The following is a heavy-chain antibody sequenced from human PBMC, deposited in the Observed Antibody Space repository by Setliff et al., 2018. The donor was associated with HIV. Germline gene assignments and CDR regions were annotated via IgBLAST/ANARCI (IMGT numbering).Heavy chain of an antibody. J-gene: IGHJ4*02. CDR1: GVSISSHS. CDR2: IHATGGV. D-gene: IGHD3-22*01. CDR3: ARLRGYDYDYEGHYFDY. Sequence: PSETLSLTCTVSGVSISSHSWSWIRQPAGERLEWIGRIHATGGVNYNPSLKSRVTVSIDTPKTQFSLNLTSVTAADTAVYYCARLRGYDYDYEGHYFDYWGQGSLVTVSS. V-gene: IGHV4-4*07.